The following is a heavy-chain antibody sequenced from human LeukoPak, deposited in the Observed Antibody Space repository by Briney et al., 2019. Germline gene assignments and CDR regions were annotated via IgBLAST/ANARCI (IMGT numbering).Heavy chain of an antibody. D-gene: IGHD6-13*01. CDR2: IYTSGST. V-gene: IGHV4-61*02. Sequence: PSETLSLTCTVSGGSISSGSYYWSWIRQPAGKGLEWIGRIYTSGSTNYNPSLKSRVTISVDTSKNQFSLKLSSVTAADTAVYYCARARGDRSTSSPFDYWGQGTLVTVSS. CDR3: ARARGDRSTSSPFDY. CDR1: GGSISSGSYY. J-gene: IGHJ4*02.